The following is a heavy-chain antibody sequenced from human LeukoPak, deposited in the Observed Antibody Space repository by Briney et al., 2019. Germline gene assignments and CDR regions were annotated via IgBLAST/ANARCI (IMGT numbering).Heavy chain of an antibody. J-gene: IGHJ5*02. CDR2: IYSGGST. D-gene: IGHD1-26*01. CDR3: ARGTWEPDL. Sequence: AGGSLRLSCAASGFTVSSNYMSWVRQVSGKGLEWVSVIYSGGSTCYADSVKGRFTISRDNSKNTLYLQMNSLRAEDTAVYYCARGTWEPDLWGQGTLVTVSS. V-gene: IGHV3-66*01. CDR1: GFTVSSNY.